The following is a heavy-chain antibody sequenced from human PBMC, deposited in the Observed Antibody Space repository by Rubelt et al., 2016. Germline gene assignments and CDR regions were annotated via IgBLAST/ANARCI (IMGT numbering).Heavy chain of an antibody. CDR2: IIPIFGTA. Sequence: QVQLVQSGAEVKKPGSSVKVSCKASGGTFSSYAISWVRQAPGQGLEWMGGIIPIFGTANYAQKFQGRVTITADKSTGTAYMELSSLRSEDTAVYYCARDLVGVVITTHDAFDIWGQGKMVTVSS. V-gene: IGHV1-69*06. CDR1: GGTFSSYA. J-gene: IGHJ3*02. CDR3: ARDLVGVVITTHDAFDI. D-gene: IGHD3-22*01.